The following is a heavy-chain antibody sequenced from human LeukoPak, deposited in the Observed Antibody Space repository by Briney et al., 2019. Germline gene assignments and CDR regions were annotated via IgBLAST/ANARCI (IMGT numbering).Heavy chain of an antibody. D-gene: IGHD5/OR15-5a*01. CDR1: AFTFSSYG. Sequence: GGSLRLSCAASAFTFSSYGMHWVRQAPGKGLEWVAVISTHGKTTYYADSVKGRFTISRDNSENTLYLQMNSLRPEDTAVYYCAKEYVPFISVWFFDHWGQGTLVTVSS. CDR2: ISTHGKTT. J-gene: IGHJ5*02. V-gene: IGHV3-30*18. CDR3: AKEYVPFISVWFFDH.